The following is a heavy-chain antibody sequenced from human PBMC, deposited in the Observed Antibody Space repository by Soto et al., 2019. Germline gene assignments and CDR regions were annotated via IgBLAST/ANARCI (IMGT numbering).Heavy chain of an antibody. J-gene: IGHJ4*02. D-gene: IGHD6-6*01. CDR2: INPNSGGT. V-gene: IGHV1-2*04. Sequence: ASVKVSCKASGYTFTGYYMHWVRQAPGQGLEWIGWINPNSGGTNYAQKFQGWVTMTRDTSISTAYMELSRLRSDDSAVYYCARGSSSPEYYFDYWGQGTLVTVSS. CDR1: GYTFTGYY. CDR3: ARGSSSPEYYFDY.